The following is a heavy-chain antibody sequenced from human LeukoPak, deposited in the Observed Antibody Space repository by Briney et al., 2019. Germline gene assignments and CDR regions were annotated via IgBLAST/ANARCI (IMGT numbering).Heavy chain of an antibody. D-gene: IGHD3-10*01. J-gene: IGHJ4*02. CDR3: AREGGELLWFGELLDFDY. CDR2: ISSSSSYI. CDR1: GFTFSSYS. Sequence: AGGSLRLSCAASGFTFSSYSMNWVRQAPGKGLEWVSSISSSSSYIYYADSVKGRFTISRDNAKNSLYLQMNSLRAEDTAVYYCAREGGELLWFGELLDFDYWGQGTLVTVSS. V-gene: IGHV3-21*01.